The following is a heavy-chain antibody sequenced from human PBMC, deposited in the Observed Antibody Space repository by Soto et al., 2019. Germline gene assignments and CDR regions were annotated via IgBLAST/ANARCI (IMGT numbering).Heavy chain of an antibody. V-gene: IGHV1-46*01. Sequence: ASVKVSCKASGYTFTSYYMHWVRQAPGQGLEWMGIINPSGGSTSYAQKFQGRVTMTRDTSTSTVYMELNSLRSEDTAVYYCARSRVTYYYDSSGYFDYWGQGTLVTVSS. D-gene: IGHD3-22*01. CDR3: ARSRVTYYYDSSGYFDY. CDR1: GYTFTSYY. J-gene: IGHJ4*02. CDR2: INPSGGST.